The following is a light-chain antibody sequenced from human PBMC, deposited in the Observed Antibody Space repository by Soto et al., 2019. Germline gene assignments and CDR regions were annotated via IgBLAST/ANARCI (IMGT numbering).Light chain of an antibody. J-gene: IGKJ4*01. V-gene: IGKV3-11*01. CDR3: QQRGT. Sequence: EFVLTHSPATLSLSPGEIATLSCRASQTVITYLAWYQQKPGQAPRLLIFDATKRVTGIPARFSGSGSGTDFTLTISSLEPEDFAVYYCQQRGTFGGGTKVDIK. CDR1: QTVITY. CDR2: DAT.